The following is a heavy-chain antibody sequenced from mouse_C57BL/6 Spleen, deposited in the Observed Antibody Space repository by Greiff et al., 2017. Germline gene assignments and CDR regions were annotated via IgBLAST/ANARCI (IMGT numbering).Heavy chain of an antibody. CDR3: ARMVYYDDDEAWFAY. CDR2: IDPSDSET. CDR1: GYTFTSYW. J-gene: IGHJ3*01. V-gene: IGHV1-52*01. Sequence: QVQLQQPGAELVRPGSSVKLSCKASGYTFTSYWMHWVKQRPIQGLEWIGNIDPSDSETHYNQKFKDKATLTVEQSSSTAYMQLSSLTSEDSAVYYGARMVYYDDDEAWFAYWGQGTLVTVSA. D-gene: IGHD2-4*01.